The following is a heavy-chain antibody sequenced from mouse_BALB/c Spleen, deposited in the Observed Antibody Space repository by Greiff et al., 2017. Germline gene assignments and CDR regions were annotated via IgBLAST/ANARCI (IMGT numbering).Heavy chain of an antibody. Sequence: EVMLVESGGGLVKLGGSLKLSCAASGFTFSSYYMSWVRQTPEKRLELVAAINSNGGSTYYPDTVKGRFTISRDNAKNTLYLQMSSLKSEDTALYYCAREGNYRYDDAMDYWGQGTSVTVSS. CDR3: AREGNYRYDDAMDY. J-gene: IGHJ4*01. CDR1: GFTFSSYY. V-gene: IGHV5-6-2*01. D-gene: IGHD2-14*01. CDR2: INSNGGST.